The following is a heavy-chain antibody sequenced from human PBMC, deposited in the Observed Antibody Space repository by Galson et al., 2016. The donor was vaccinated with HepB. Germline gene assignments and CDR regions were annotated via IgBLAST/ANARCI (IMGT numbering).Heavy chain of an antibody. J-gene: IGHJ5*02. V-gene: IGHV3-7*04. CDR1: GFTVTTYW. CDR2: INPGGSEK. CDR3: ARASGFRWVDP. Sequence: SLRLSCAVSGFTVTTYWMSWVRQAPGKGLEWVATINPGGSEKYYADSVKGRFTISLDNARNSLDLHMNTLRAEDTAVYYCARASGFRWVDPWGQGTLVTVSS. D-gene: IGHD3-10*01.